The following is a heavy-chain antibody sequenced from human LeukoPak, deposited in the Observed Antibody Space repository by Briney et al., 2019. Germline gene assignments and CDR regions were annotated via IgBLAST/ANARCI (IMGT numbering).Heavy chain of an antibody. D-gene: IGHD3-22*01. J-gene: IGHJ4*02. V-gene: IGHV3-30*02. CDR2: IRYDGSNK. Sequence: PGGSLRLSCAASGFTFSSYGMHWVRQAPGKGLEWVAFIRYDGSNKYYADSVKGRFTISRDNSKNTLYLQMNSLRAEDMAVYYCAKDRVTMIVADYWGQGSLVTVCS. CDR3: AKDRVTMIVADY. CDR1: GFTFSSYG.